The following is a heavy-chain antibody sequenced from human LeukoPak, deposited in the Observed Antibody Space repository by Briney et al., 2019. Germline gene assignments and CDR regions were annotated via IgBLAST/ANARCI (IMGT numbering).Heavy chain of an antibody. D-gene: IGHD5-18*01. CDR3: AKEKLPSGYSFLTDY. Sequence: GGSLRLSCAASGFTFNSYGMHWVRQAPGQGLECVAVISYDGPNKYYADSVKGRFTISRDDSKSTLYLQMNSLRPEDTAVYYCAKEKLPSGYSFLTDYWGQGTLVTVSS. CDR2: ISYDGPNK. J-gene: IGHJ4*02. CDR1: GFTFNSYG. V-gene: IGHV3-30*18.